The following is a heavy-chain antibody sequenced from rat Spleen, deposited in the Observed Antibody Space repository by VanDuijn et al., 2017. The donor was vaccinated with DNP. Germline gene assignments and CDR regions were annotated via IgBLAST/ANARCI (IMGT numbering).Heavy chain of an antibody. CDR2: ISYDGGYA. D-gene: IGHD1-4*01. Sequence: EVQLVESGGGLVQPGRSLKLSCAASGFSFTNYGMAWVSQTPTKGLEWLASISYDGGYAYYRDSVKGRFTISRDNAENTLYLQMEGLRSEDTATYYCAKDVGSRAYYFDYWGQGVMVTVSS. CDR1: GFSFTNYG. V-gene: IGHV5S13*01. CDR3: AKDVGSRAYYFDY. J-gene: IGHJ2*01.